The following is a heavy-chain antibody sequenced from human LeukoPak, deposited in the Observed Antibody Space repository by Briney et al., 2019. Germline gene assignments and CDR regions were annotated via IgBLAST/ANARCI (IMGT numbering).Heavy chain of an antibody. V-gene: IGHV4-59*01. CDR2: IYDNGRT. CDR3: PRDLLCRGGSFDY. D-gene: IGHD3-10*01. J-gene: IGHJ4*02. Sequence: SETLSLTCTAAGGSISTYYWSWFRQPPGKGLEWIGYIYDNGRTNYNPSLKNRVTMSVDTSKNQFSLKLTSVTAADTAVYYCPRDLLCRGGSFDYWGQGTLVTVSS. CDR1: GGSISTYY.